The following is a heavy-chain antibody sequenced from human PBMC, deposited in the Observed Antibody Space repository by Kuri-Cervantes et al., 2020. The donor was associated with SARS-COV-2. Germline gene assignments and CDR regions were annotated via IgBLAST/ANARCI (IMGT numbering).Heavy chain of an antibody. CDR3: AKGGIAVAGVDY. CDR1: GGSFSGYY. J-gene: IGHJ4*02. V-gene: IGHV4-34*01. Sequence: SETLSLTCAVYGGSFSGYYWSWIRQPPGKGLEWIGEINHSGSTNYNPSLKSRVTISVDTSKNQFSLKLSSVTAADTAVYYCAKGGIAVAGVDYWGQGTLITVSS. CDR2: INHSGST. D-gene: IGHD6-19*01.